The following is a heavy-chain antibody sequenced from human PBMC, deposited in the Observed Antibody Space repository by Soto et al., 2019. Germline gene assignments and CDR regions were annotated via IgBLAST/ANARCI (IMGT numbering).Heavy chain of an antibody. J-gene: IGHJ5*02. CDR2: IYYSGST. CDR3: ARVLRYFDSLHNKWFDP. V-gene: IGHV4-39*01. CDR1: GGSISSSSYY. Sequence: LSLTCTVSGGSISSSSYYWGWIRQPPGKGLEWIGSIYYSGSTYYNPSLKSRVTISVDTSKNQFSLKLSSVTAADTAVYYCARVLRYFDSLHNKWFDPWGQGTLVTVSS. D-gene: IGHD3-9*01.